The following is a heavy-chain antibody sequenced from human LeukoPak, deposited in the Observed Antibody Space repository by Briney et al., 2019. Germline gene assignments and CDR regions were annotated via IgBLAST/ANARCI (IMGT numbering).Heavy chain of an antibody. CDR2: IRYDGSNK. D-gene: IGHD3-10*01. CDR1: GFTFSSYG. J-gene: IGHJ4*02. V-gene: IGHV3-30*02. Sequence: GGSLRLSCAASGFTFSSYGMHWVRQAPGKGLEWVAFIRYDGSNKYYADSVKGRFTISRENAKNSLYLQMNSLRAGDTAVYYCARGGSGDLHLDYWGQGTLVTVSS. CDR3: ARGGSGDLHLDY.